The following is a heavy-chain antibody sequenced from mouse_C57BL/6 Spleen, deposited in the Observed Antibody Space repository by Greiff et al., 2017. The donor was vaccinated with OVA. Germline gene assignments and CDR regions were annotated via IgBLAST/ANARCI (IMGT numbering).Heavy chain of an antibody. D-gene: IGHD1-1*01. Sequence: EVKLMESVAELVRPGASVKLSCTASGFNIKNTYMHWVKQRPEQGLEWIGRIDPANGNTKYAPKFQGKATITADTSSNTAYLQLSSLTSEDTAIYYCAPLLPLHWYFDVWGTGTTVTVSS. CDR1: GFNIKNTY. CDR2: IDPANGNT. CDR3: APLLPLHWYFDV. V-gene: IGHV14-3*01. J-gene: IGHJ1*03.